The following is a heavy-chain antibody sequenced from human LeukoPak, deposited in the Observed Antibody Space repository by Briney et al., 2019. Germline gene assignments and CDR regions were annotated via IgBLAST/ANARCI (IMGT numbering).Heavy chain of an antibody. Sequence: ASVKVSCKASGYTFTSYYMHWVRQAPGQGLEWMGWISAYNGNTNYAQKLQGRVTMTTDTSTSTAYMELRSLRSDDTAVYYCARVGVGASRGAFDIWGQGTMVTVSS. J-gene: IGHJ3*02. V-gene: IGHV1-18*04. CDR1: GYTFTSYY. CDR3: ARVGVGASRGAFDI. CDR2: ISAYNGNT. D-gene: IGHD1-26*01.